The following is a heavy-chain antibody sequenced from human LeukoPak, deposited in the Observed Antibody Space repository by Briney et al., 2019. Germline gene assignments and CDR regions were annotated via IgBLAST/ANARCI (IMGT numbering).Heavy chain of an antibody. J-gene: IGHJ4*02. CDR2: FDPEDGET. CDR3: ATKTGSQQDIVVVPAAGYFDY. Sequence: ASVKVSCKVSGYTLTELSMHWVRQAPGKGLEWMGGFDPEDGETIYARKFQGRVTMTEDTSTDTAYMALSSLRSEDTAVYYCATKTGSQQDIVVVPAAGYFDYWGQGTLVTVSS. D-gene: IGHD2-2*01. V-gene: IGHV1-24*01. CDR1: GYTLTELS.